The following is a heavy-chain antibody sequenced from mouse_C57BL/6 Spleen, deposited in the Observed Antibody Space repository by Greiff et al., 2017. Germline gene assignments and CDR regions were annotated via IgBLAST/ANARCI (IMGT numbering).Heavy chain of an antibody. V-gene: IGHV1-55*01. J-gene: IGHJ3*01. CDR2: IYPGSGST. D-gene: IGHD2-4*01. Sequence: QVQLKQPGAELVKPGASVKMSCKASGYTFTSYWITWVKQRPGQGLEWIGDIYPGSGSTNYNEKFKSKATLTVDTSSSTAYMQLSSLTSEDSAVYYCASPIYYDYGRFAYWGQGTLVTVSA. CDR1: GYTFTSYW. CDR3: ASPIYYDYGRFAY.